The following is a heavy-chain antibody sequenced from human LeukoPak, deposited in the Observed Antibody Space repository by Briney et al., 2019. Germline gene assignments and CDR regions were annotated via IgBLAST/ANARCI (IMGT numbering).Heavy chain of an antibody. Sequence: ASVKVSCKASGGIFSSYAISWVRQAPGQGLEWMGGIIPIFGTANYAQKFQGRVTITTDESTSTAYMELSSLRSEDTAVYYCARVGGVSPNWFDPWGQGTLVTVSS. D-gene: IGHD1-26*01. J-gene: IGHJ5*02. CDR1: GGIFSSYA. V-gene: IGHV1-69*05. CDR2: IIPIFGTA. CDR3: ARVGGVSPNWFDP.